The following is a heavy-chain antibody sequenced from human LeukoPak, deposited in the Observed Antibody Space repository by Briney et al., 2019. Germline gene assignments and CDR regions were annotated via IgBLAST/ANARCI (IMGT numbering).Heavy chain of an antibody. V-gene: IGHV3-30-3*01. Sequence: PGRSLRLSCAASGFTFSSYAMHWVRQAPGKGLEWVAAISYDGSNKYYADSVKGRFTISRDNSKNTLYLQMNSLRAEDTAVYYCAREIAAAGIYYYYGMDVWGQGTTVTVSS. J-gene: IGHJ6*02. D-gene: IGHD6-13*01. CDR3: AREIAAAGIYYYYGMDV. CDR1: GFTFSSYA. CDR2: ISYDGSNK.